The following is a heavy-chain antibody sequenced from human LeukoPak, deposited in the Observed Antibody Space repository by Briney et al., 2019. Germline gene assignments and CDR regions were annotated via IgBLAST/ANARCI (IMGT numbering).Heavy chain of an antibody. CDR1: GFTVSSNY. J-gene: IGHJ6*02. CDR2: IYSGGST. D-gene: IGHD5-18*01. V-gene: IGHV3-66*01. CDR3: AREGGDLLGETAPRDYYYYGMDV. Sequence: GGSLRLSCAASGFTVSSNYMSWVRQAPGKVLEWVSVIYSGGSTYYADSVKGRFTISRDNSKNTLYLQMNSLRAEDTAVYYCAREGGDLLGETAPRDYYYYGMDVWGQGTTVTVSS.